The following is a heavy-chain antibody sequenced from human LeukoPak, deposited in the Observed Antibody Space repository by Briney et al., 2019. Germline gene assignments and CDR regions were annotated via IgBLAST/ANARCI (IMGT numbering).Heavy chain of an antibody. Sequence: GGSLRLSCAASGFTFSGSAMHWVRQASGKGLEWVGRIRSKANSYATAYAASVKGRFTISRDDSKNTAYLQMNSLKTEDTAVYYCTRRGTYSSGWPFDYWGQGTLVTVSS. CDR3: TRRGTYSSGWPFDY. J-gene: IGHJ4*02. CDR2: IRSKANSYAT. CDR1: GFTFSGSA. V-gene: IGHV3-73*01. D-gene: IGHD6-19*01.